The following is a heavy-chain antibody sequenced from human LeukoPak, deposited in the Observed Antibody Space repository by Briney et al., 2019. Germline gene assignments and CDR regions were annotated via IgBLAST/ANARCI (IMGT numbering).Heavy chain of an antibody. D-gene: IGHD3-22*01. CDR3: ASTYSDNYDSSGYNFEY. V-gene: IGHV1-2*02. CDR2: INPNSGGT. J-gene: IGHJ4*02. CDR1: GYTFTGYY. Sequence: GASVKVSCKASGYTFTGYYMHWVRQAPGQGLEWMGWINPNSGGTNYAQKFQGRVTLTRVTSISTAYMALSRLRSDDTAVYYCASTYSDNYDSSGYNFEYWGQGTLVTVSS.